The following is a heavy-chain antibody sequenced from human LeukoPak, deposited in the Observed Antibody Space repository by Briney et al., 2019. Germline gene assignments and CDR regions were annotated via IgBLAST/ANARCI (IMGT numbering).Heavy chain of an antibody. CDR1: GFTVSSNY. V-gene: IGHV3-53*01. J-gene: IGHJ4*02. Sequence: GGSLRLSCAASGFTVSSNYMSWVRQAPGKGLEWVSVIYSGGSTYYADSVKGRFTISRDNSKNTLYLQMNSLRADDTAVYYCAREHSSSWDQFDYWGQGTLVTVSS. CDR3: AREHSSSWDQFDY. CDR2: IYSGGST. D-gene: IGHD6-13*01.